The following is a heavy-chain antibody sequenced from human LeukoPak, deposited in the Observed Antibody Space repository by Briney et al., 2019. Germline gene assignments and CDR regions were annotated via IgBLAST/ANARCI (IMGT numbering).Heavy chain of an antibody. CDR3: ARSRYCSSTSCPSGEY. CDR2: ISSNSGYI. J-gene: IGHJ4*02. V-gene: IGHV3-21*01. D-gene: IGHD2-2*01. CDR1: GFTFSTYS. Sequence: GGSLRLSCAASGFTFSTYSMNWVRQAPRKGLEWVSYISSNSGYIYYADSLKGRFTISRDNAKNSLYLQMNSLRAEDTAVYYCARSRYCSSTSCPSGEYWGQGTLVTVSS.